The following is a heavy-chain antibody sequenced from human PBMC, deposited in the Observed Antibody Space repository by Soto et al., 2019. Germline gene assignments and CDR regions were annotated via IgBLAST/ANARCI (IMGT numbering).Heavy chain of an antibody. CDR2: ISAYNGNT. D-gene: IGHD6-13*01. CDR3: ARSGIAAAGQSYCYYDMDV. CDR1: GYTFTSYG. J-gene: IGHJ6*02. V-gene: IGHV1-18*01. Sequence: QVQLVQSGAEVKKPGASVKVSCKASGYTFTSYGISWVRQAPGQGLEWMGWISAYNGNTNYAQKLQGRVTMTTDTSKSTAYMEQMSLRSDDAAVYYCARSGIAAAGQSYCYYDMDVWGQGTTVTVSS.